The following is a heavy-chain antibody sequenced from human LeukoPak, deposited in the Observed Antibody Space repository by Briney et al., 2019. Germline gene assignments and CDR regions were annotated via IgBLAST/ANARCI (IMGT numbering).Heavy chain of an antibody. V-gene: IGHV3-74*01. CDR1: GFTFSTYW. J-gene: IGHJ1*01. D-gene: IGHD3-22*01. CDR3: ARAPSEIGGYYPEYFRY. CDR2: IKSDGST. Sequence: GGSLRLSCAASGFTFSTYWMHWVRQAPGKGLVWVSRIKSDGSTNYADSVKGRFTISRDNAKNTVSLQMNSLRAEDTGVYYCARAPSEIGGYYPEYFRYWGQGTLVTVSS.